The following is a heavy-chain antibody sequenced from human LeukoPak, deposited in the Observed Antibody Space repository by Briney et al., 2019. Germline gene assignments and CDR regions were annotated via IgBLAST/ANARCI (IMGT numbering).Heavy chain of an antibody. CDR2: IHTGGNT. D-gene: IGHD2-21*02. CDR3: ARERDGYCGGDCYYYYGMDA. CDR1: GLAVSSNY. V-gene: IGHV3-66*01. Sequence: GGSLRLSCTASGLAVSSNYINWVRQAPGKGLEWVSVIHTGGNTYYADSVKGRFTISRDNSKNTVYLQMNSLRAEDTALYYCARERDGYCGGDCYYYYGMDAWGQGTTVTVSS. J-gene: IGHJ6*02.